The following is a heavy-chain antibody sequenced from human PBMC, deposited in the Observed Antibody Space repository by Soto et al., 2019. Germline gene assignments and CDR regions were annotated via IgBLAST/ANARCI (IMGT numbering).Heavy chain of an antibody. Sequence: SETLSLTCAVSGDSITSGNWWSWVRQAPGKGLEWIGEINHTGGITNYNPSLKSRVNISLDKSENQFSLKLNSVTAADTAVYYCARWFCIGNGCNSRWFDPWGQGTQVTVSS. D-gene: IGHD6-19*01. CDR1: GDSITSGNW. V-gene: IGHV4-4*02. J-gene: IGHJ5*02. CDR3: ARWFCIGNGCNSRWFDP. CDR2: INHTGGIT.